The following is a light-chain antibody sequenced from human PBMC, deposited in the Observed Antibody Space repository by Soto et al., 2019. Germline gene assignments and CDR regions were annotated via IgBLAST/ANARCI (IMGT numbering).Light chain of an antibody. CDR2: EVT. V-gene: IGLV2-23*02. CDR1: SRDIGTSNL. CDR3: YSFTGISTSLFV. J-gene: IGLJ1*01. Sequence: QSVLTQPASVSGSPGQSITISCTGTSRDIGTSNLVSLYQQYPGKAPKLMIYEVTKRPSGISYRFSGSKSGNTASLTISGLQPEDEADYYCYSFTGISTSLFVFGTGTKLTVL.